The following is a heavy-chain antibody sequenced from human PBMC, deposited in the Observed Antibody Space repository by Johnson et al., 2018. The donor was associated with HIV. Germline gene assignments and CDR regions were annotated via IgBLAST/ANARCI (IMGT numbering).Heavy chain of an antibody. D-gene: IGHD5-12*01. CDR2: INWNGGST. CDR1: GFTFDDHD. V-gene: IGHV3-20*04. J-gene: IGHJ3*02. Sequence: MLLVESGGGLVQPGRSLRLSCAASGFTFDDHDMNWVRQVPGKGLEWVSGINWNGGSTGYADSVKGRFTISRDNAKNSLYLQMNSLRAEDTAVYYCAINSGYDSHGAFDIWGQGTMVTVSS. CDR3: AINSGYDSHGAFDI.